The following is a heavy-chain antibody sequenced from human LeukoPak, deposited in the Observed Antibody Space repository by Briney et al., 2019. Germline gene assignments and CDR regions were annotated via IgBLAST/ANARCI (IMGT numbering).Heavy chain of an antibody. V-gene: IGHV4-4*07. CDR2: IYSSGST. CDR3: ARERVGYDTGGRGPRFDR. J-gene: IGHJ4*02. CDR1: GGSINNYY. Sequence: PSETLSLTCTVSGGSINNYYWSWIRQPAGKGLEWIGRIYSSGSTNYNLSFTSRVSISLDKFKNQLSLTLRSVTAADTAVYYCARERVGYDTGGRGPRFDRWGQGTLVTVSS. D-gene: IGHD3-22*01.